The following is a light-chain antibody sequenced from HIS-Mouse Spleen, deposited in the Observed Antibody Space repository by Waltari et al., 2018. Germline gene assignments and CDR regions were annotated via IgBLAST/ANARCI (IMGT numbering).Light chain of an antibody. V-gene: IGKV1-8*01. Sequence: AIRMTQSPSSFSASTGDRLTITCRASQGISSYLAWYQQKPGKAPKLLIYAASTLQSGVPSRFSGSGSGTDFTLTISCLQSEDFATYYCQQYYSYPMYTFGQGTKLEIK. CDR2: AAS. CDR1: QGISSY. CDR3: QQYYSYPMYT. J-gene: IGKJ2*01.